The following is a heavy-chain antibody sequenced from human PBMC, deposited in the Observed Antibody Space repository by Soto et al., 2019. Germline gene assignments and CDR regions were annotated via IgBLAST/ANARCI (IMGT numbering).Heavy chain of an antibody. D-gene: IGHD5-18*01. Sequence: PGGSLRLSCAASGFTFSSYAMHWVRQAPGKGLEWVAVISYDGSNKYYADSVKGRFTISRDNSKNTLYLQMNSMRAEDTAVYYCARTGKQLWLKIYYFDYWGQGTLVTVSS. CDR1: GFTFSSYA. J-gene: IGHJ4*02. CDR2: ISYDGSNK. CDR3: ARTGKQLWLKIYYFDY. V-gene: IGHV3-30-3*01.